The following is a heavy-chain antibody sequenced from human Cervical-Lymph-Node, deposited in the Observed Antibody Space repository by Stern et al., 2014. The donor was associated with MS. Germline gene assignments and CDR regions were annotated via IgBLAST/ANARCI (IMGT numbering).Heavy chain of an antibody. CDR3: ARDRRTSMVTNYYYYGMDV. J-gene: IGHJ6*02. CDR2: LIPIFGTA. V-gene: IGHV1-69*01. D-gene: IGHD5-18*01. Sequence: QVQLVQSGAEVKKPGSSVKVSCKASGGTFSSYAISWVRQAPGPGLAWMGGLIPIFGTANSAQKFQGRGTITADESTSTAYMELSSLRSEDTAVYYCARDRRTSMVTNYYYYGMDVWGQGTTVTVSS. CDR1: GGTFSSYA.